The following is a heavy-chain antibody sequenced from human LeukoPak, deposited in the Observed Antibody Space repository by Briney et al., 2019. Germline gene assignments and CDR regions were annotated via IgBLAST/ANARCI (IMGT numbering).Heavy chain of an antibody. J-gene: IGHJ4*02. V-gene: IGHV4-31*03. D-gene: IGHD3-10*01. CDR2: IYYSGST. CDR3: ARDPGDY. Sequence: PSETLPLTCTVSGGSINIGGYYWSWIRQHPGKGLEWIGYIYYSGSTYYNPSLKSRVTISVDTSKNQFSLKLSSVTAADTAVYYCARDPGDYWGQGTLVTVSS. CDR1: GGSINIGGYY.